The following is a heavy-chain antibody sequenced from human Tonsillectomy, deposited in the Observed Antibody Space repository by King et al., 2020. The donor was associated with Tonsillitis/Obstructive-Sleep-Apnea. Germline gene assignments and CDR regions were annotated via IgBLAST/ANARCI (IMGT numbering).Heavy chain of an antibody. J-gene: IGHJ6*03. V-gene: IGHV5-51*01. CDR1: GYSFTTYW. CDR3: ARSPSGSYSPYYYYMDV. Sequence: QLVQSGAEVKEPGESLKISCKGSGYSFTTYWIAWVRQMPGKGLELMGIIYPSDSDTRYSPSFQGQVTISADKSINTAYLQWSSLKASDTAMYFCARSPSGSYSPYYYYMDVWGKGTTVTVSS. D-gene: IGHD3-10*01. CDR2: IYPSDSDT.